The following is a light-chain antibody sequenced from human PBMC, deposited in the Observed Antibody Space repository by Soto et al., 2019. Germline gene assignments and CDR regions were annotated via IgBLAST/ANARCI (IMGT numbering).Light chain of an antibody. V-gene: IGKV3D-15*01. CDR1: QSVDIN. Sequence: EIVPTEYPATLSVSPGERGTLSFRASQSVDINLAWYQQRPGQAPRLLIYDASNRATGVPARFSGSGSGTDFTLAISSLQPEDSATYYCLQDINYPWTFGQGTKVDIK. J-gene: IGKJ1*01. CDR2: DAS. CDR3: LQDINYPWT.